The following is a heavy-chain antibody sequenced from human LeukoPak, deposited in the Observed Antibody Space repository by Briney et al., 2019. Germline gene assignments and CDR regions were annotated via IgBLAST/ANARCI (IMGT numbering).Heavy chain of an antibody. Sequence: GGSLRLSCAASGFTFSSYWMHWVRQAPGKGLVWVSRINSDGSSTSYADSVKGRFTISRDNAKNTLYLQMNSLRAEDTAVYYCAKRGSGSYFSANWFDPWGQGTLVTVSS. CDR3: AKRGSGSYFSANWFDP. D-gene: IGHD3-10*01. V-gene: IGHV3-74*01. CDR1: GFTFSSYW. CDR2: INSDGSST. J-gene: IGHJ5*02.